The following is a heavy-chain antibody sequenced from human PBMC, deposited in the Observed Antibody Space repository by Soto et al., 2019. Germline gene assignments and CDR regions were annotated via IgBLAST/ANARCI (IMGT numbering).Heavy chain of an antibody. CDR3: ARRTSTVREGYNWCDP. D-gene: IGHD3-10*01. J-gene: IGHJ5*02. Sequence: QVQLVESGGGVAQPGTYLTVSCAGSGFIFSDYGMHWVRQAPGKGLQWVALIANDGGSKKYAESVKGRFTISRDNLKNTVYLDMNSLRPEDTAVYYCARRTSTVREGYNWCDPWGQGTLVTVSS. CDR2: IANDGGSK. V-gene: IGHV3-30*03. CDR1: GFIFSDYG.